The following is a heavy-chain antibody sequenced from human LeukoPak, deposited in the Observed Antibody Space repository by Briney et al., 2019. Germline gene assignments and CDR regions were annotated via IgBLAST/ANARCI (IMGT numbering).Heavy chain of an antibody. CDR1: GYIFTSYY. Sequence: ASVKVSCKASGYIFTSYYMLWVRQAPGQGLEWMGIINPSGSSTSYAQKFQGRVTMTRDMSTSTVYMELSSLRSEDTAVYYCARDLKGGWLQPAYWGQGTLVTVSS. CDR2: INPSGSST. J-gene: IGHJ4*02. V-gene: IGHV1-46*01. CDR3: ARDLKGGWLQPAY. D-gene: IGHD5-24*01.